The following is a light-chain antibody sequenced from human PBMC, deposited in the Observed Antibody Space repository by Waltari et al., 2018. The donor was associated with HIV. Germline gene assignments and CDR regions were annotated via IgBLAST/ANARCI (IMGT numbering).Light chain of an antibody. Sequence: SYELTQPPSVSASPGQTARITCFGDALPKQYAYWYQQKPGQAPVLVIYKDNWSPSGIPERFSGSSSGTTVTLTISGVQAEDEADYYCHSSDSSGTYVFGPGTQVTVL. CDR3: HSSDSSGTYV. V-gene: IGLV3-25*03. J-gene: IGLJ1*01. CDR1: ALPKQY. CDR2: KDN.